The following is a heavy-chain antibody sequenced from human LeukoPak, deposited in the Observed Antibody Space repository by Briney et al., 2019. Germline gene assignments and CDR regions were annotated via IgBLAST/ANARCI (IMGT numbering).Heavy chain of an antibody. D-gene: IGHD5-18*01. CDR1: GFTFSSYW. V-gene: IGHV3-74*01. CDR3: ARDFGYGYRYYYYYGMDV. CDR2: IKSDGSRT. J-gene: IGHJ6*04. Sequence: GGSLRLSCAASGFTFSSYWMHWVPKLQGRGWCGSHIKSDGSRTRYADSVKGRFTISRDNAKNTLYLQMNSLRAEDTAVYYCARDFGYGYRYYYYYGMDVWGRGTTVTVSS.